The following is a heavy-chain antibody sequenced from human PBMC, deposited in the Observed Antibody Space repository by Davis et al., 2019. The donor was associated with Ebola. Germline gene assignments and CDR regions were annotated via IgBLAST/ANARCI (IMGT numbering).Heavy chain of an antibody. CDR1: GFTVSSNY. CDR3: ATSVDTAMVPSPFDY. D-gene: IGHD5-18*01. J-gene: IGHJ4*02. V-gene: IGHV3-53*01. CDR2: IYIGGST. Sequence: GGSLTLSCAASGFTVSSNYISWVCQAPRKGLEWVSVIYIGGSTYYADSVKRRITISRDNSKNTLYLQMNSLRAEDTAVYYCATSVDTAMVPSPFDYWGQGTLVTVSS.